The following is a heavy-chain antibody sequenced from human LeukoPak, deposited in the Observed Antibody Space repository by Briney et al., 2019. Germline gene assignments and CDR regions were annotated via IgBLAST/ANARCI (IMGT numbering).Heavy chain of an antibody. D-gene: IGHD6-19*01. CDR3: ARDQKQWLVRRSWFDP. J-gene: IGHJ5*02. V-gene: IGHV1-2*02. CDR1: GYTFTGYY. Sequence: ASVKVSCKASGYTFTGYYMHWVRQAPGQGLEWMGWINPNSGGTNYAQKFQGRVTMTGDTSISTAYMELSRLRSDDTAVYYCARDQKQWLVRRSWFDPWGQGTLVTVSS. CDR2: INPNSGGT.